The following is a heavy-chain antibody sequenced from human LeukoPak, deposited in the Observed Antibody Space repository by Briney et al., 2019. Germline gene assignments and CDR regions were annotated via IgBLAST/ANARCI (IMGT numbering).Heavy chain of an antibody. Sequence: GGSLRLSCAASGFTFSSYSMNWVRQAPGKGLEWVGNIKQDGSEKYYVDSVKGRFTISRDNAKNSLYLQMNSLRAEDTAVYYCARETTPDYSYYYMDVWGKGTTGTVSS. CDR1: GFTFSSYS. CDR2: IKQDGSEK. J-gene: IGHJ6*03. V-gene: IGHV3-7*01. D-gene: IGHD1-7*01. CDR3: ARETTPDYSYYYMDV.